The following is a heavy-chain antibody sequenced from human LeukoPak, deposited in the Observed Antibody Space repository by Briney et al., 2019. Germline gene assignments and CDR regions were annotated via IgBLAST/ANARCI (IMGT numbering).Heavy chain of an antibody. CDR3: ATPAAYFYDGGGYLSH. CDR2: TRGSDAST. CDR1: GFAFSSYA. Sequence: GGSLGLSCAASGFAFSSYAMSWVRQTPGKGLEWVSVTRGSDASTHYLDSVKGRFTISRDTSKNTLYLQMNSLRAEDTAVYYCATPAAYFYDGGGYLSHWGQGTLVTVSS. D-gene: IGHD3-22*01. J-gene: IGHJ4*02. V-gene: IGHV3-23*01.